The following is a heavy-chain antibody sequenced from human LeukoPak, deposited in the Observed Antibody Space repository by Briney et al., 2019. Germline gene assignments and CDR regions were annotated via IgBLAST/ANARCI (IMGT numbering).Heavy chain of an antibody. J-gene: IGHJ4*02. CDR3: ARHPPYGSRNWGAYYFDS. D-gene: IGHD3-10*01. V-gene: IGHV4-39*01. CDR1: GGAISSTAYY. CDR2: IYYSGST. Sequence: KPSETLSLTCNVSGGAISSTAYYLGWIRQPPGKGLEWIGSIYYSGSTYYNPSLKSRVTISVDTSHNQFSLKLNSVTAADTALYYCARHPPYGSRNWGAYYFDSWGQGTLVTVSS.